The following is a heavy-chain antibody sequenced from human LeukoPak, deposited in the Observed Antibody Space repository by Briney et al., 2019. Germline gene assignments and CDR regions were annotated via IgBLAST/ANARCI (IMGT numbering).Heavy chain of an antibody. D-gene: IGHD2-2*01. CDR3: VRDHYFVVGPAAGTFDI. CDR1: GFPFSSYS. Sequence: GGSLRLSCAGSGFPFSSYSMNWVRQAPGKGLEWVSSISGSTGYTFYADSVKGRFTISRDNAKNSLYLQMNSLRAEDTAVYFCVRDHYFVVGPAAGTFDIWGQGTVVTVSS. J-gene: IGHJ3*02. V-gene: IGHV3-21*01. CDR2: ISGSTGYT.